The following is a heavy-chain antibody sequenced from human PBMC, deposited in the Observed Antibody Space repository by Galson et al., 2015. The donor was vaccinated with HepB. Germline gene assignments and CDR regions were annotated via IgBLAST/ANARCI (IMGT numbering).Heavy chain of an antibody. V-gene: IGHV1-69*13. J-gene: IGHJ3*02. Sequence: SVKVSCKASGGTFSSYTISWVRQAPGQGLEWMGEIIPFFGTANYAQKFQGRVTITADESTSTAYMELSSLRSEDTAVFYCARLDYGGNPGEKAFDIWGQGTMVTVSS. CDR1: GGTFSSYT. CDR3: ARLDYGGNPGEKAFDI. CDR2: IIPFFGTA. D-gene: IGHD4-23*01.